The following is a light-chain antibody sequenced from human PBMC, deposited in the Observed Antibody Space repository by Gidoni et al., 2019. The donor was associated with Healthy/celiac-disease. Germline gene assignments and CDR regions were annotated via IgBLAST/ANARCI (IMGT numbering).Light chain of an antibody. CDR2: GAS. J-gene: IGKJ4*01. CDR1: HSVSSN. Sequence: EIVMTQSPATLSVSPRERAPLSSRASHSVSSNLAWYQQKPGQAPRRLIDGASNRATGIPARFSGSGSGTEFTLTISSLKSEDFAVYYGQQYNNWPPLTFGGGTKVEIK. CDR3: QQYNNWPPLT. V-gene: IGKV3-15*01.